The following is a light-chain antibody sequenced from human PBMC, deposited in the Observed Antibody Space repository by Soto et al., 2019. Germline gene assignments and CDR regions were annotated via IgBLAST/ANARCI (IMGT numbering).Light chain of an antibody. V-gene: IGLV2-14*01. CDR3: TSYTSSSPLYV. CDR1: SSDVGGYNF. Sequence: QSALTQPASVSGSPGQSITVSCTGTSSDVGGYNFVSWYQQHPGKAPKLVIYEVNKRPSGVSNHFSGSKSGNTTSLTISGLQAEDEADYYCTSYTSSSPLYVFGPGTKLTVL. CDR2: EVN. J-gene: IGLJ1*01.